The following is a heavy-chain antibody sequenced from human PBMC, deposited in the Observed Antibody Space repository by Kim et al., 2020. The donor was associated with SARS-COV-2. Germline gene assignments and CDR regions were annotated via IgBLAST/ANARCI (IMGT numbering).Heavy chain of an antibody. CDR1: GYTFTGYY. J-gene: IGHJ2*01. CDR2: INPNSGGT. Sequence: ASVKVSCKASGYTFTGYYMHWVRQAPGQGLEWMGRINPNSGGTNYAQKFQGRVTMTRDTSISTAYMELSRLRSDDTAVYYCARAHIGGYYYWYFDLWGRGTLVTVSS. CDR3: ARAHIGGYYYWYFDL. V-gene: IGHV1-2*06. D-gene: IGHD3-22*01.